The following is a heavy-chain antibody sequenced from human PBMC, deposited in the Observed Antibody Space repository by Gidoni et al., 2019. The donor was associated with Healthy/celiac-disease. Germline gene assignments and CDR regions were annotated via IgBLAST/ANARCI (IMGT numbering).Heavy chain of an antibody. D-gene: IGHD4-17*01. CDR3: TTDGVSPDGDYGISDY. CDR1: VFTFRNAW. V-gene: IGHV3-15*01. J-gene: IGHJ4*02. Sequence: EVQLVESGGGLVKPGGSLGSSWAASVFTFRNAWMSWVRQAQGKGLEWVGRIKSKTDGGTTDYAAPVKGRFTISRDDSKNTLYLQMNSLKTEDTAVYYCTTDGVSPDGDYGISDYWGQGTLVTVSS. CDR2: IKSKTDGGTT.